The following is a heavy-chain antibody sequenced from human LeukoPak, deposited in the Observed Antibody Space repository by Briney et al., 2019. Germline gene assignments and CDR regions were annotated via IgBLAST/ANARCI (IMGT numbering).Heavy chain of an antibody. CDR2: INPNSGST. D-gene: IGHD2-8*01. V-gene: IGHV1-2*02. CDR3: ARGRGYCTNGVCPKHFDY. CDR1: GYTFTGYY. Sequence: ASVKVSCKTSGYTFTGYYMHWVRQAPGQGLEWMGWINPNSGSTNYAQKFQGRVTMTRDTSISTAYMELSRLRSDDTAVYYCARGRGYCTNGVCPKHFDYWGQGTLVTVSS. J-gene: IGHJ4*02.